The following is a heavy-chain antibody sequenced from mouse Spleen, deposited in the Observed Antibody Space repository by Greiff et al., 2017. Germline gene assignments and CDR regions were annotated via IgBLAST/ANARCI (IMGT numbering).Heavy chain of an antibody. CDR3: APNYYGSLPWFAY. CDR2: ISYSGST. J-gene: IGHJ3*01. CDR1: GYSITSDYA. Sequence: EVKLVESGPGLVKPSQSLSLTCTVTGYSITSDYAWNWIRQFPGNKLEWMGYISYSGSTSYNPSLKSRISITRDTSKNQFFLQLNSVTTEDTATYYCAPNYYGSLPWFAYWGQGTLVTVSA. V-gene: IGHV3-2*02. D-gene: IGHD1-1*01.